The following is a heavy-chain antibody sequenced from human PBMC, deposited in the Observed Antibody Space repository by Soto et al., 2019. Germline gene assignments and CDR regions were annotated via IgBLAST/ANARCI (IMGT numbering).Heavy chain of an antibody. D-gene: IGHD3-22*01. CDR1: GYTFTSYD. CDR3: ARAPLYYYDSSGYSLLPTVSGVFDY. Sequence: ASVKVSCKASGYTFTSYDINWVRQATGQGLEWMGWMNPNSGNTGYAQKFQGRVTMTRNTPISTAYMEPSSLRSEDTAVYYCARAPLYYYDSSGYSLLPTVSGVFDYWGQGTLVTVSS. J-gene: IGHJ4*02. CDR2: MNPNSGNT. V-gene: IGHV1-8*01.